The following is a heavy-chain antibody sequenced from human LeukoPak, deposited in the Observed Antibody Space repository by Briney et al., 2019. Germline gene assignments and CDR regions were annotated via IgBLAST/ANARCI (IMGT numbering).Heavy chain of an antibody. CDR3: ARELNYYESSLSY. V-gene: IGHV1-2*02. D-gene: IGHD3-22*01. CDR1: GYTFTSYG. CDR2: INPNSGGT. J-gene: IGHJ4*02. Sequence: ASVKVSCKASGYTFTSYGITWVRQAPGQGLEWMGWINPNSGGTNYAQKFQGRVTMTRDTSISTAYMELSRLRSDDTAVYYCARELNYYESSLSYWGQGTLVTVSS.